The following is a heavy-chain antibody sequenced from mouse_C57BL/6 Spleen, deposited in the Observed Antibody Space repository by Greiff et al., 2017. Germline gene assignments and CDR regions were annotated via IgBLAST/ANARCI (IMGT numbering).Heavy chain of an antibody. V-gene: IGHV3-1*01. J-gene: IGHJ1*03. CDR3: ARRGYDYDWYFDV. Sequence: EVQLQQSGPGMVKPSQSLSLTCTVTGYSITSGYDWHWIRHFPGNKLEWMGYISYSGSTNYNPSLKSRISITHDTSKNHFFLKLNSVTTEDTATYYCARRGYDYDWYFDVWGTGTTVTVSS. CDR2: ISYSGST. CDR1: GYSITSGYD. D-gene: IGHD2-4*01.